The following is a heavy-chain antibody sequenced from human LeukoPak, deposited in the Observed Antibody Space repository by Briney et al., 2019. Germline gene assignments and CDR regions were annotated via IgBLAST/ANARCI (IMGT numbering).Heavy chain of an antibody. D-gene: IGHD1-7*01. J-gene: IGHJ4*02. CDR3: ARASITGTIYY. CDR2: IYHSGST. Sequence: SETLSLTCTVSGGSIRSSSHYWGWIRQPPGKGLEWIGSIYHSGSTYHTPSLKSRVTISVDTSKNQFSLKLSSVTAADTAVYYCARASITGTIYYWGQGTLVTVSS. V-gene: IGHV4-39*07. CDR1: GGSIRSSSHY.